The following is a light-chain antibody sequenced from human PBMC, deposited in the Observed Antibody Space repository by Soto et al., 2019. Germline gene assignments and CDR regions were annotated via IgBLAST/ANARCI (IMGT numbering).Light chain of an antibody. Sequence: QSALTQPPSVSGAPGQRVTISCTGTSSNIGADYDVQWYQQLPGTAPKLLIYGDSNRPSGVPDRFSGSKSGTSASLAITGLQAEDEADYYCQSYDSSLSGSYVFGTGTKVTVL. CDR1: SSNIGADYD. CDR2: GDS. V-gene: IGLV1-40*01. J-gene: IGLJ1*01. CDR3: QSYDSSLSGSYV.